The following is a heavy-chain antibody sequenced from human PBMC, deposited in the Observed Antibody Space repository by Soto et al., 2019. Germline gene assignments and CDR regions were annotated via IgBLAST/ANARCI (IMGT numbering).Heavy chain of an antibody. CDR1: GYTFTGYY. Sequence: QVQLVQSGAEVKKPGASVKVSCKASGYTFTGYYMHWVRQAPGQGLEWMGWINPNSGGTNYAQKFQGWVTMTRDTSNSTAYMELSRLRSDDTAVYYCATTMGGRYYYYGMDVWGQGTTVTVSS. V-gene: IGHV1-2*04. CDR2: INPNSGGT. D-gene: IGHD3-16*01. J-gene: IGHJ6*02. CDR3: ATTMGGRYYYYGMDV.